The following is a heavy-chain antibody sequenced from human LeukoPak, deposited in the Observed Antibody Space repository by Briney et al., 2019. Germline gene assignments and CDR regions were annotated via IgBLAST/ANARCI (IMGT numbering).Heavy chain of an antibody. J-gene: IGHJ4*02. CDR3: ARETLGEVGDDYFDY. V-gene: IGHV3-33*01. Sequence: GRCLRLSCAASGFTFSNYGMHWVRQAPGNGLGWVAVIWYDGSSKYYADSVKGRFTVSRDNSKNTPYLQMTSLRAEDTAVYFGARETLGEVGDDYFDYWGQGTLVTVSS. CDR1: GFTFSNYG. CDR2: IWYDGSSK. D-gene: IGHD3-16*01.